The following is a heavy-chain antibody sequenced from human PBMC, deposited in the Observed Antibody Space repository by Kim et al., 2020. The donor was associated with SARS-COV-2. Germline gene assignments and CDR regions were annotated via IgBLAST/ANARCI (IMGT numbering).Heavy chain of an antibody. J-gene: IGHJ5*02. D-gene: IGHD1-1*01. CDR2: ITSSGSNK. CDR1: GFTFSTYS. CDR3: ARLPVPSWFDH. V-gene: IGHV3-48*02. Sequence: GGSLRLSCAASGFTFSTYSMNWVRQAPGKGLEWVSFITSSGSNKYYADSVKGRFTISRDNAKNSLYLQMNSLREEDTAVYYCARLPVPSWFDHWGQGTLVTVSS.